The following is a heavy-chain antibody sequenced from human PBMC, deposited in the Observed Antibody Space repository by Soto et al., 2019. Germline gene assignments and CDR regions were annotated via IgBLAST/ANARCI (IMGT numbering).Heavy chain of an antibody. CDR3: ARALAVAGTLGYYYYGMDV. D-gene: IGHD6-19*01. CDR1: GYTFTSYD. CDR2: MNPNSGNT. J-gene: IGHJ6*02. V-gene: IGHV1-8*01. Sequence: QVQLVQSGAEVKKPGASVKVSCKASGYTFTSYDINWVRQATGQGLEWMGWMNPNSGNTGYAQKFQGRVTMTRNTSRSTAYMELSSLRSEDTAVYYCARALAVAGTLGYYYYGMDVWGQGTTVTVSS.